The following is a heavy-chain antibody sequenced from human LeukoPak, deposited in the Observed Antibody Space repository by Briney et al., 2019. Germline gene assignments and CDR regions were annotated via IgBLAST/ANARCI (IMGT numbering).Heavy chain of an antibody. CDR2: IYPGDSDT. J-gene: IGHJ5*02. V-gene: IGHV5-51*01. CDR3: ARGTRIARYFDWLLQNWFDP. CDR1: GYSFTSYW. D-gene: IGHD3-9*01. Sequence: GESLKISCKGSGYSFTSYWIGWVRQMPGKGLEWMGIIYPGDSDTRYSPSFQGQVTISADKSISTAYLQWSSLKASDTAMYYCARGTRIARYFDWLLQNWFDPWGQGTLVTVSS.